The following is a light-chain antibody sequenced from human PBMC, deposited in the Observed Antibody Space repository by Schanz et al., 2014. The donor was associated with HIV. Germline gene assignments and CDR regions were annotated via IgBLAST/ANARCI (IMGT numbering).Light chain of an antibody. V-gene: IGKV3-15*01. J-gene: IGKJ1*01. CDR2: DAS. Sequence: EIVMTQSPATLSVSPGERATLSCRASQSVSSSVAWYQQKPGQAPRLLIYDASTRATDIPVRFSGSGSGTEFTLTISSLQSEDFAVYYCQQYNNWPPWTFGQGTKVEIK. CDR1: QSVSSS. CDR3: QQYNNWPPWT.